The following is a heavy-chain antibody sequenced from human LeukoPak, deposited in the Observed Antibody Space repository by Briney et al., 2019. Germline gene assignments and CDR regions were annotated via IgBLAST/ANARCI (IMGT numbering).Heavy chain of an antibody. CDR1: GGSISSSSYY. V-gene: IGHV4-39*07. CDR3: ASLDRYSSGWYRSGGSY. J-gene: IGHJ4*02. CDR2: IYYSGST. Sequence: PSETLSLTCTVSGGSISSSSYYWGWIRQPPGKGLEWIGSIYYSGSTYYNPSLKSRVTISIDTSKNQFSLKLNSVTAADTAVYYCASLDRYSSGWYRSGGSYWGQGTLVTVSS. D-gene: IGHD6-19*01.